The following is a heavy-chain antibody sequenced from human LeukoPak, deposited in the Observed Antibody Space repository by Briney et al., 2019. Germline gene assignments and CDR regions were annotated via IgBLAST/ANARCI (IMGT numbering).Heavy chain of an antibody. CDR1: GFTFSSYA. CDR3: ARGSRSSWYSSGWSNPPFDY. J-gene: IGHJ4*02. Sequence: AGRSLRLSCAASGFTFSSYAMHWVRQAPGKGLEWVAVISYDGSNKYYADSVKGRFTISRDNSKNTLYLQMNSLRAEDTAVYYCARGSRSSWYSSGWSNPPFDYWGQGTLVTVSS. D-gene: IGHD6-19*01. V-gene: IGHV3-30*04. CDR2: ISYDGSNK.